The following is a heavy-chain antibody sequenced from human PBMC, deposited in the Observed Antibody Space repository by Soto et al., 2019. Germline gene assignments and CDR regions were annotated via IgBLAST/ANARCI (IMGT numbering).Heavy chain of an antibody. J-gene: IGHJ6*02. CDR1: GYTFTSYY. CDR3: ARDPYCGGDCYWAGMDV. V-gene: IGHV1-46*01. D-gene: IGHD2-21*02. CDR2: INPSGGST. Sequence: ASVKVSCKASGYTFTSYYMHWVRQAPGQGLEWMGIINPSGGSTSYAQKFQGRVTMTRDTSTSTVYMELSSLRSEDTAVYYCARDPYCGGDCYWAGMDVWGQGTTVTVSS.